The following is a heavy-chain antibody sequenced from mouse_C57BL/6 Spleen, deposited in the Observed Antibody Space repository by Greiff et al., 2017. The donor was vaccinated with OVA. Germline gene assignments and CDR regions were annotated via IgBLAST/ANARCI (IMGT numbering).Heavy chain of an antibody. V-gene: IGHV1-64*01. J-gene: IGHJ3*01. Sequence: QVQLQQPGAELVKPGASVKLSCKASGYTFTSYWMHWVKQRPGQGLEWIGMIHPNSGSTNYNEKFKGKATLTVDKSSSTAYMQLSSLTSEDSAVDYCAGGDYGSSYGAWFAYWGQGTLVTVSA. CDR2: IHPNSGST. D-gene: IGHD1-1*01. CDR3: AGGDYGSSYGAWFAY. CDR1: GYTFTSYW.